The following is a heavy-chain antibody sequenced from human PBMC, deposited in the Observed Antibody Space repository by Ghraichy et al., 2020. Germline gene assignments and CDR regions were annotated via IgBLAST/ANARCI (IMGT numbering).Heavy chain of an antibody. D-gene: IGHD5-12*01. J-gene: IGHJ4*02. CDR1: GFTFSDYY. V-gene: IGHV3-11*01. Sequence: GESLNISCAASGFTFSDYYMSWIRQAPGKGLEWVSYISSSGSTIYYADSVKGRFTISRDNAKNSLYLQMNSLRAEDTAVYYCARLQGRGYSGYVVNYWGQGTLVTVSS. CDR2: ISSSGSTI. CDR3: ARLQGRGYSGYVVNY.